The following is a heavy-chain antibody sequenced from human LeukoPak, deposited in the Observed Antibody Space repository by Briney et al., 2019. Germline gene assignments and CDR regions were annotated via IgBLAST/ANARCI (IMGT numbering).Heavy chain of an antibody. V-gene: IGHV4-59*02. CDR3: ARDRGSTGYYSLDS. CDR2: TYHTGST. J-gene: IGHJ4*02. Sequence: SETLSLTCSVSGVPVTEYYWSWIRQPPGKGLEWIGYTYHTGSTNYSPSLKSRVTMSVDASRNQFSLKLVSGTAADTAVYYCARDRGSTGYYSLDSWGQGILVTVSS. D-gene: IGHD5-12*01. CDR1: GVPVTEYY.